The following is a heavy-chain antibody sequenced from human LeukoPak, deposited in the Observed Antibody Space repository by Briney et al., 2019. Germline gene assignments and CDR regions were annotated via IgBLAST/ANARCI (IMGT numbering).Heavy chain of an antibody. D-gene: IGHD5-24*01. Sequence: SVKVSCKASGYTFTSYYMHWVRQAPGQGLEWMGRIIPILGIANYAQKFQGRVTITADKSTSTAYMELSSLRSEDAAVYYCARDRDGYNSVLDYWGQGTLVTVSS. CDR1: GYTFTSYY. V-gene: IGHV1-69*04. CDR2: IIPILGIA. J-gene: IGHJ4*02. CDR3: ARDRDGYNSVLDY.